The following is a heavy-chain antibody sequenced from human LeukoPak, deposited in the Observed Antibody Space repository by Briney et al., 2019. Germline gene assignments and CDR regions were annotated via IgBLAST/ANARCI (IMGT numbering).Heavy chain of an antibody. Sequence: GGSLRLSCAASGFTFSNYAMSWVRQAPGKGLEWVSAISGSGGRPYYADSVKGRFTISRDNSKNTLYLQMNSLKTEDTAVYYCTTGYSNYLRYYYYFYMDVWGKGTTVTVSS. CDR2: ISGSGGRP. CDR3: TTGYSNYLRYYYYFYMDV. CDR1: GFTFSNYA. D-gene: IGHD4-11*01. V-gene: IGHV3-23*01. J-gene: IGHJ6*03.